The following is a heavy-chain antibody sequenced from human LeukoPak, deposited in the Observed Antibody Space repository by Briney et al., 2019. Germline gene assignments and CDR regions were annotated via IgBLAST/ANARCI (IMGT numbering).Heavy chain of an antibody. J-gene: IGHJ4*02. Sequence: GGSLRLSCAASGFTFSNAWMSWVRQPPGKGLEWVGRIKSKTDGGTTDYAAPVKGRFTISRDDSKNTLYLQMNSLKTEDTAVYYCTTVPPHSSGTFDYWGQGTLVTVSS. CDR2: IKSKTDGGTT. CDR1: GFTFSNAW. V-gene: IGHV3-15*01. D-gene: IGHD6-19*01. CDR3: TTVPPHSSGTFDY.